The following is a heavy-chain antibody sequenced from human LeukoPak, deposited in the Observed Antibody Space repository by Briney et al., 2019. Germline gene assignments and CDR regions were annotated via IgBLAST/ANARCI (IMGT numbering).Heavy chain of an antibody. D-gene: IGHD5-18*01. CDR2: IIPIFGTA. CDR3: TRATAMVRFDY. V-gene: IGHV1-69*05. J-gene: IGHJ4*02. CDR1: GGTFSSYA. Sequence: SVKVSCKASGGTFSSYAISWVRQAPGQGLEWMGGIIPIFGTANYAQKFQGRVTITTDESTSTVYMELSSLRSEDAAVYYCTRATAMVRFDYWGQGTLVTVSS.